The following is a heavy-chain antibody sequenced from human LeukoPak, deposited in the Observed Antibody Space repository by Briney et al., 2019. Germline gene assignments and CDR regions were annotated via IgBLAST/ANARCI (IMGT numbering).Heavy chain of an antibody. CDR1: GFTFRSYS. V-gene: IGHV3-21*01. Sequence: GGSLRLSCAASGFTFRSYSMNWVRQAPGKGLEWVSSISSSSSYIYYADSVKGRFTISRDNAQTSLYLQMNSLRAEDTAVYYCARLVGTFSKYYYDYWGQGALVTVSS. CDR3: ARLVGTFSKYYYDY. CDR2: ISSSSSYI. J-gene: IGHJ4*02. D-gene: IGHD4-23*01.